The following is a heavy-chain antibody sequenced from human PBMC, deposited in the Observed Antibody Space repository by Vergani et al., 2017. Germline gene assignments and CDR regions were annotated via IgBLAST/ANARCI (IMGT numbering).Heavy chain of an antibody. Sequence: QVQLVQSGAEVKKPGSSVKVSCKASGGTFSSYAISWVRQAPGQGLEWMGGINPNSGGTNDAQKFQGRVTMTRDTSISTAYMELSRLRSDDTAVYYCARELLMTTVTNDAFDIWGQGTMVTVSS. V-gene: IGHV1-2*02. CDR2: INPNSGGT. D-gene: IGHD4-17*01. CDR3: ARELLMTTVTNDAFDI. CDR1: GGTFSSYA. J-gene: IGHJ3*02.